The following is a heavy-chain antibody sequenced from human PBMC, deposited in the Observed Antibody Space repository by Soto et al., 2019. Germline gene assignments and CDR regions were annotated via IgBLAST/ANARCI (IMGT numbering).Heavy chain of an antibody. V-gene: IGHV1-46*01. CDR2: INPSGGST. J-gene: IGHJ5*02. CDR1: GYTFINYY. D-gene: IGHD2-21*02. Sequence: ASVKVSCKASGYTFINYYMHWVRQAPGQGLEWMGIINPSGGSTNYAQKFQGRVTMTRDTSTSTVYMELSSLKSEDTAVYYCARVGSYCGSDSCSSYNCFDPWGQGTLVPVSS. CDR3: ARVGSYCGSDSCSSYNCFDP.